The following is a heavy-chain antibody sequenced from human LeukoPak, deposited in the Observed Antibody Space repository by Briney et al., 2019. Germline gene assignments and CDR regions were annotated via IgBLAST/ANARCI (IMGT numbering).Heavy chain of an antibody. CDR3: ARQGYGRSSFFDH. CDR1: GSSISSYY. CDR2: IYYSGST. V-gene: IGHV4-59*01. Sequence: PSETLSLTCTVSGSSISSYYWNWIRQPPGKGLEWIGYIYYSGSTNYNPSLKSRVTISVDTSKNQFSLKLSSVTAADTAVCYCARQGYGRSSFFDHWGQGTLVTVSS. J-gene: IGHJ4*02. D-gene: IGHD6-6*01.